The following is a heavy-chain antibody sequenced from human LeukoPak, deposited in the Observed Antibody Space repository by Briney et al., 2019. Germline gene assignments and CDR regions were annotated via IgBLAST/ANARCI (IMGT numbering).Heavy chain of an antibody. J-gene: IGHJ4*02. Sequence: ASVKVSCKASGYTFTSYDINWVRQATGQGLEWMGWMNPNSGNTGYAQKFQGRVTMTRNTSISAAYMELSSLRSEDTAVYYCASNYDSSGYYWYWGQGTLVTVSS. CDR3: ASNYDSSGYYWY. CDR2: MNPNSGNT. CDR1: GYTFTSYD. V-gene: IGHV1-8*01. D-gene: IGHD3-22*01.